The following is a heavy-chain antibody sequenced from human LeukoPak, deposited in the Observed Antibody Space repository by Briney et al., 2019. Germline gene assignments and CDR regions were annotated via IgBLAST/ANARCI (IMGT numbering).Heavy chain of an antibody. D-gene: IGHD3-10*01. CDR1: GFTFSSYA. Sequence: GRSLRLSCAASGFTFSSYALHWVRQAPGKGLEWVAVISYDGSHKYYADSVKGRFTISRDNSKNTLYLQMNSLRPEDTALYCCARGSYGSGTEQYYFDNWGQGTLVTVSS. J-gene: IGHJ4*02. CDR2: ISYDGSHK. V-gene: IGHV3-30*04. CDR3: ARGSYGSGTEQYYFDN.